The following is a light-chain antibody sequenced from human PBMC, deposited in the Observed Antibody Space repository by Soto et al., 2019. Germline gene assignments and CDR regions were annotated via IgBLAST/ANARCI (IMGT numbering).Light chain of an antibody. CDR3: QQYGSSPIT. CDR1: QSVSSSY. CDR2: GAS. V-gene: IGKV3-20*01. Sequence: EIVLTQSPGTLSLSPGERATLSCRASQSVSSSYLAWYQHTPDQAPRLLIYGASSRTTGIPDSFSSSGSGTDFTLIISSLEPEDFAVYYYQQYGSSPITFGQGTRLEIK. J-gene: IGKJ5*01.